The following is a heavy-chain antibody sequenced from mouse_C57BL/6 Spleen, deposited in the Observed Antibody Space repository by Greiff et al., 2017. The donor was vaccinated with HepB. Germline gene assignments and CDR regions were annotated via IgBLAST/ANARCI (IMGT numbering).Heavy chain of an antibody. D-gene: IGHD1-1*01. CDR3: ARTGRITTYFDY. Sequence: EVQLQQSGPELVKPGASVKISCKASGYTFTDYYMNWVKQSHGKSLEWIGDINPNNGGTSYNQKFKGKATLTVDKSSSTAYMELRSLTSEDSAVYYCARTGRITTYFDYWGQGTTLTVSS. V-gene: IGHV1-26*01. CDR2: INPNNGGT. CDR1: GYTFTDYY. J-gene: IGHJ2*01.